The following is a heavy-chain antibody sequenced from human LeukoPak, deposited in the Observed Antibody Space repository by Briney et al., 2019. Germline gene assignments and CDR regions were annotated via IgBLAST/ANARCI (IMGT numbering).Heavy chain of an antibody. Sequence: PGGSLRLSCAASGFSFGGHYMSWMRQAPGKGPEWISYISGNGGDIAYADSVKGRFTISRDNAKNSLHLQMNSLRVGDTAVYHCVRHAGRTGGQWGQGTLIAVSS. CDR2: ISGNGGDI. J-gene: IGHJ4*02. D-gene: IGHD3-10*01. CDR3: VRHAGRTGGQ. V-gene: IGHV3-11*01. CDR1: GFSFGGHY.